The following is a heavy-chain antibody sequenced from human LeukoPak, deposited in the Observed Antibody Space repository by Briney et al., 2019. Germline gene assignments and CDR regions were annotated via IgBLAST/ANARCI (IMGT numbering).Heavy chain of an antibody. CDR1: GFTVSTNY. V-gene: IGHV3-53*01. CDR2: IYSDGST. CDR3: AKSPSRGRTLAGPDMTSRYFDY. J-gene: IGHJ4*02. Sequence: GGSLRLSCAASGFTVSTNYMSWVRQAPGKKLEWVSDIYSDGSTFYADSVKGRFTISRDNSKNTLYLQMNSLRAEDTAVYYCAKSPSRGRTLAGPDMTSRYFDYWGQGTLVTVSS. D-gene: IGHD3-16*01.